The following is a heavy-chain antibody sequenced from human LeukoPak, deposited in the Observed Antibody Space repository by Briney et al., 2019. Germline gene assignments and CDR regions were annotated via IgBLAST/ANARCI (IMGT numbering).Heavy chain of an antibody. CDR1: GGTFSSYA. CDR3: ARTVGSSSSVNWFDP. CDR2: IIPIFGTA. J-gene: IGHJ5*02. Sequence: SVKVSCKASGGTFSSYAISWVRQAPGQGLEWMGGIIPIFGTANYAQKFQGRVTITADESTRTAYMELSSLRSEDTAVYYCARTVGSSSSVNWFDPWGQGTLVTVSS. D-gene: IGHD6-6*01. V-gene: IGHV1-69*13.